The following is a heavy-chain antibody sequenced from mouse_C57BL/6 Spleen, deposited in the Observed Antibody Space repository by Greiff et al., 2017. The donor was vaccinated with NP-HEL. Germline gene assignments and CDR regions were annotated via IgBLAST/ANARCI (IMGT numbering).Heavy chain of an antibody. CDR3: AGGYYGSSYDWYFDV. Sequence: LVESGAELVRPGTSVKVSCKASGYAFTNYLIEWVKQRPGQGLEWIGVINPGSGGTNYNEKFKGKATLTADKSSSTAYMQLSSLTSEDSAVYFCAGGYYGSSYDWYFDVWGTGTTVTVSS. D-gene: IGHD1-1*01. J-gene: IGHJ1*03. CDR1: GYAFTNYL. CDR2: INPGSGGT. V-gene: IGHV1-54*01.